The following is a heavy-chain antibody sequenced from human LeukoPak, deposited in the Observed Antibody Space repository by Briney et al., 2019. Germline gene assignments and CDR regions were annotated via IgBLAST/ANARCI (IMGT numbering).Heavy chain of an antibody. D-gene: IGHD3-10*01. CDR1: GGTFSSYA. CDR2: IIPIFGTA. CDR3: ARGWGYGSGSHYFDY. J-gene: IGHJ4*02. V-gene: IGHV1-69*06. Sequence: SVKVSCTASGGTFSSYAISWVRQAPGQGLEWMGGIIPIFGTANYAQKFQGRVTITADKSTSTAYMELSSLRSEDTAVYYCARGWGYGSGSHYFDYWGQGTLVIVSS.